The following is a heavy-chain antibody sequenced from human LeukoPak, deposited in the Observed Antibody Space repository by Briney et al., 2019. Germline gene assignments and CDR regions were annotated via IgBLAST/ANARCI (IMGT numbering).Heavy chain of an antibody. D-gene: IGHD3-3*01. V-gene: IGHV3-7*01. J-gene: IGHJ4*02. Sequence: GGSLRLSCAASGFTFSSHWMSWVRQAPGKGLEWVANIKKDGSEKYYVDAVKGRFTISRDNAKTSLYLQMNSLRADDTAVYYCARDQDEAYWSGFDSWGQGTLVTVSS. CDR1: GFTFSSHW. CDR2: IKKDGSEK. CDR3: ARDQDEAYWSGFDS.